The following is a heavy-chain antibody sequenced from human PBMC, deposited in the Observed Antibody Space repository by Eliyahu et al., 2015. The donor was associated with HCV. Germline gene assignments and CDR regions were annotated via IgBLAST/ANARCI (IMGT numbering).Heavy chain of an antibody. V-gene: IGHV3-23*01. J-gene: IGHJ4*02. CDR1: GFSFSNYA. Sequence: EVQLLESGGGLVQPGESLRLSCVASGFSFSNYAMXWVRQAPGKGLGWVSAIRGSGTGTYYADSVKGRFTISRDNSKNTLFLQMNSLRADDTAFYYCAKDSPVYIGNYQGVAGVDNWGQGTLVTVSS. CDR2: IRGSGTGT. D-gene: IGHD2-15*01. CDR3: AKDSPVYIGNYQGVAGVDN.